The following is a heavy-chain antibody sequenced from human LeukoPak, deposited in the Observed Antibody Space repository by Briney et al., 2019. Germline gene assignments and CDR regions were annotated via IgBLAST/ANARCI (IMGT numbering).Heavy chain of an antibody. CDR3: ARDSSGWYYFDY. CDR1: GFTFSSCG. Sequence: GGSLRLSCAASGFTFSSCGMHWVRQAPGKGLEWVAVISNDGSNKYYADSVKGRFTISRDNSKNTLYLQMNSLRAEDTAVYYCARDSSGWYYFDYWGQGTLVTVSS. V-gene: IGHV3-30*03. CDR2: ISNDGSNK. D-gene: IGHD6-19*01. J-gene: IGHJ4*02.